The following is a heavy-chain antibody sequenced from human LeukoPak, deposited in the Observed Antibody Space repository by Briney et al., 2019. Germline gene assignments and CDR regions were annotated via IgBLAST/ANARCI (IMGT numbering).Heavy chain of an antibody. J-gene: IGHJ4*02. Sequence: LRLSCAASGFTFSDYYMSWIRQAPGKGLEWIGRIYTSGSTNYNPSLKSRVTMSVDTSKNQFSLKLSSVTAADTAVYYCARDTGYSYGNWGQGTLVTVSS. CDR3: ARDTGYSYGN. D-gene: IGHD5-18*01. CDR1: GFTFSDYY. V-gene: IGHV4-4*07. CDR2: IYTSGST.